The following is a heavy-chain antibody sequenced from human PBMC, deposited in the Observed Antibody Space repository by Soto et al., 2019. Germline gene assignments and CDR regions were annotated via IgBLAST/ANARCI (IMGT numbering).Heavy chain of an antibody. CDR2: IYPGDSDT. V-gene: IGHV5-51*01. Sequence: GESLKISCKGSGYSFTSYWIGWVRQMPGKGLEWMGIIYPGDSDTRYSPSFQGQVTISADKSISTAYLQWSSLRASDTAMYYCARVEIPGYSSSWILGAFDIWGQGTTVTVSS. J-gene: IGHJ3*02. D-gene: IGHD6-13*01. CDR1: GYSFTSYW. CDR3: ARVEIPGYSSSWILGAFDI.